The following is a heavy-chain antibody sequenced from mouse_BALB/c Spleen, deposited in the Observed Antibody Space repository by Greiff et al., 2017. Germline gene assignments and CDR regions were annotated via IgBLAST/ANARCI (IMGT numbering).Heavy chain of an antibody. Sequence: EVKLQESGGGLVKPGGSLKLSCAASGFTFSSYTMSWVRQTPEKRLEWVATISSGGSYTYYPDSVKGRFTISRDNAKNTLYLQMSSLKSEDTAMYYCTREAITTVVATRFFDYWGQGTTLTVSS. CDR2: ISSGGSYT. CDR1: GFTFSSYT. D-gene: IGHD1-1*01. J-gene: IGHJ2*01. CDR3: TREAITTVVATRFFDY. V-gene: IGHV5-6-4*01.